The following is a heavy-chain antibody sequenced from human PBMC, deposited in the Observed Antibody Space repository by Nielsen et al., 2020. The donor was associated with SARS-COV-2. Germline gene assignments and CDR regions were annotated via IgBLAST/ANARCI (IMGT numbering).Heavy chain of an antibody. Sequence: GESLKISCAASGFTFSSYAMHWVRQAPGKGLEWVAVISYDGSNKYYADSVKGRFTISRDNSKNTLYLQMSSLRAEDTAVYYCARGLGGSYSGAFDIWGQGTMVTVSS. V-gene: IGHV3-30-3*01. J-gene: IGHJ3*02. D-gene: IGHD1-26*01. CDR1: GFTFSSYA. CDR3: ARGLGGSYSGAFDI. CDR2: ISYDGSNK.